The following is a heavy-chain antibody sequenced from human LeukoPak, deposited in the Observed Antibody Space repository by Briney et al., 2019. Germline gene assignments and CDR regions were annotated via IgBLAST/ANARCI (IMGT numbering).Heavy chain of an antibody. D-gene: IGHD1-26*01. CDR3: AREGPQVGATDY. J-gene: IGHJ4*02. Sequence: SETLSLTCTVSGGSISSGGYYWSWIRQHPGKGLEWIGSIYYSGSTYYNPSLKSRITISVYTSKNQFSLKLSCVTAADTAVYYCAREGPQVGATDYWGQGTLVTVSS. V-gene: IGHV4-31*03. CDR2: IYYSGST. CDR1: GGSISSGGYY.